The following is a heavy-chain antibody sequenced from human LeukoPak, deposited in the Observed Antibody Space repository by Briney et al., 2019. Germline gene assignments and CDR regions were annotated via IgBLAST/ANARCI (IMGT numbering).Heavy chain of an antibody. CDR2: IYYSGNT. CDR1: GGSIISSSYY. J-gene: IGHJ6*02. D-gene: IGHD6-13*01. CDR3: ARPRQQLVPYGMDV. V-gene: IGHV4-39*01. Sequence: SETLSLTCTVSGGSIISSSYYWGWIRQPPGKGLEWIGSIYYSGNTYYNPSLKSRVTISIDTSKNQLSVKLSSVTAADTAVYYCARPRQQLVPYGMDVWGQGTTVTVSS.